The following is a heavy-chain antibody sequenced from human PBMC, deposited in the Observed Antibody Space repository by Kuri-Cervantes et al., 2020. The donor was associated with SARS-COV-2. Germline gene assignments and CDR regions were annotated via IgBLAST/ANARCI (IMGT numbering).Heavy chain of an antibody. CDR2: IIPIFGTA. V-gene: IGHV1-69*06. CDR3: ASRYCSSNSCREYFQH. Sequence: SVKVSCKASGDTFSSYAITWVRQAPGQGLEWMGRIIPIFGTANYAQKFQGRVTIIADKSTSTAYMELSSLGSEDTAVYYCASRYCSSNSCREYFQHWGQGTLVTVSS. D-gene: IGHD2-2*01. CDR1: GDTFSSYA. J-gene: IGHJ1*01.